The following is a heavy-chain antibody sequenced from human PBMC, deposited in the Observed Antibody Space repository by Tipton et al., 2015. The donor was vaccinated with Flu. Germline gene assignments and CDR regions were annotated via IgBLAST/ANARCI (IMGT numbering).Heavy chain of an antibody. CDR3: ARDGYNYYYYGMDV. Sequence: TLSLTCAVYGGPFSGYYWSWIRQPPGKGLEWIGEINHSGSTNYNPSLKNRVTISVDTSKNQFSLKLSSVTAADTAVYYCARDGYNYYYYGMDVWGQGTTVTVSS. CDR2: INHSGST. D-gene: IGHD5-24*01. CDR1: GGPFSGYY. V-gene: IGHV4-34*01. J-gene: IGHJ6*02.